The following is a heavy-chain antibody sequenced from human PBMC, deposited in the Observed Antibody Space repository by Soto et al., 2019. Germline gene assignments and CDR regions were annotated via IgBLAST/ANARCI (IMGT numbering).Heavy chain of an antibody. Sequence: QVQLQESGPGLVKPSQTLSLTCTVSGGSISSGDYYWSWIRQPPGKGLEWIGYIYYSGSTYYNPSLKSRVTISVDTSKNQFSLKLSSVTAADTAVYYCARDLNRLGFGEIDYYGMDVWGQGTTVTVSS. CDR3: ARDLNRLGFGEIDYYGMDV. CDR1: GGSISSGDYY. J-gene: IGHJ6*02. D-gene: IGHD3-10*01. V-gene: IGHV4-30-4*01. CDR2: IYYSGST.